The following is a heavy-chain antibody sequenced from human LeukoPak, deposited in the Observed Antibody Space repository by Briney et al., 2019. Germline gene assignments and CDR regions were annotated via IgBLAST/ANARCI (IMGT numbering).Heavy chain of an antibody. CDR1: GGAISSSNW. Sequence: SETLSLTCAVSGGAISSSNWWSWVRQPPGKGLEWIGEIYHSGSTNYNPSLKSRVTISVDKSKNQFSLKLSSVTAADTAVYYCARVNINNWHSCDYWGQGTLVTVSS. CDR3: ARVNINNWHSCDY. CDR2: IYHSGST. J-gene: IGHJ4*02. V-gene: IGHV4-4*02. D-gene: IGHD1-1*01.